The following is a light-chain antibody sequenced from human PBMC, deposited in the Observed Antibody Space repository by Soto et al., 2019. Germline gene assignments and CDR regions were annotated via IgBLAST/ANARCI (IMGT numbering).Light chain of an antibody. CDR3: QQYNEWPLT. CDR1: QSVFSN. CDR2: GAS. Sequence: EIVMTQSPATLSVSPGERATLSCRASQSVFSNLAWYQQKPGQAPRLLIYGASTRATGIPARFSGSGSGTEFTLTFSSLQSEDFAVYYCQQYNEWPLTFGGGTNVEIK. J-gene: IGKJ4*01. V-gene: IGKV3-15*01.